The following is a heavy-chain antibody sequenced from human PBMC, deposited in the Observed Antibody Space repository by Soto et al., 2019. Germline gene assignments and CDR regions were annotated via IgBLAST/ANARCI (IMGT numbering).Heavy chain of an antibody. V-gene: IGHV1-8*01. CDR2: MNPNSGNT. Sequence: ASVKVSCKASGYTFTSYDINWVRQATGRGLEWMGWMNPNSGNTGYAQKFQGRVTMTRNTSISTAYMELSSLRSEDTAVYYCARAGGMKKSYYYGMDVWGQGTTVTVSS. CDR1: GYTFTSYD. CDR3: ARAGGMKKSYYYGMDV. J-gene: IGHJ6*02.